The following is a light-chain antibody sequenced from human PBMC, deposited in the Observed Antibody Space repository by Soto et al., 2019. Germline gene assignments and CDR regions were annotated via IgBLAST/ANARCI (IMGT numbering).Light chain of an antibody. J-gene: IGKJ1*01. CDR1: ESVSNN. CDR2: GAS. CDR3: QQYDNWPWT. V-gene: IGKV3-15*01. Sequence: EIVMTQSPATLSLSPGERATLSCRASESVSNNLAWYQQKAGQAPRLLIYGASTRAPGFPARFSGSGSGTDFTLTISSLQSEDFAVYYCQQYDNWPWTFGQGTKV.